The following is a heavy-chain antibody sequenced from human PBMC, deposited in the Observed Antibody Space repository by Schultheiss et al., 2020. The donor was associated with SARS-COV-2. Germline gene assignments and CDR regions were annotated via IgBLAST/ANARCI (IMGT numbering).Heavy chain of an antibody. CDR2: IKSKTDGGTT. J-gene: IGHJ6*03. V-gene: IGHV3-15*07. CDR3: TRPIDYSNYVGSYYYYMDV. CDR1: GFTFSNAW. Sequence: GESLKISCAASGFTFSNAWMNWVRQAPGKGLEWVGRIKSKTDGGTTDYAAPVKGRFTISRDDSKNTAYLQMNSLKTEDTAVYYCTRPIDYSNYVGSYYYYMDVWGKGTTVTVSS. D-gene: IGHD4-11*01.